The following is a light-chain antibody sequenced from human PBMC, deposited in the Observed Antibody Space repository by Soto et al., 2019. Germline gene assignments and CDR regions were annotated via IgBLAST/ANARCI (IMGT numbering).Light chain of an antibody. Sequence: VVTQSPSTLSVSPGERATLSCRASQNLRSSLAWYQQKPGQAPRLLIYGASTRATGIPARFSGSGSGTEFTLTISSLQPEDFAVYYCQQYGSSFTFGPGTKVDI. CDR2: GAS. V-gene: IGKV3-15*01. J-gene: IGKJ3*01. CDR1: QNLRSS. CDR3: QQYGSSFT.